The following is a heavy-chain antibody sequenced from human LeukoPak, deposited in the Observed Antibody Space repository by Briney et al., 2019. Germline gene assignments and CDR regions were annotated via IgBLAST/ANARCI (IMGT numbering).Heavy chain of an antibody. CDR3: AKDEFGTFDY. V-gene: IGHV3-30-3*01. J-gene: IGHJ4*02. Sequence: PGGSLRLSCAASGFTFSSYAMHWVRQAPGKGLEWVAVISYDGSNKYYADSVKGRFTISRDNSKNTLYLQMNSLRAEDTAVYYCAKDEFGTFDYWGQGTLVTVSS. CDR1: GFTFSSYA. D-gene: IGHD3-10*01. CDR2: ISYDGSNK.